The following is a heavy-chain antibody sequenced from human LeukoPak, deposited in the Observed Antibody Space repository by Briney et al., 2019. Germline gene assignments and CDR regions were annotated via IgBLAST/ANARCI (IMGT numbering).Heavy chain of an antibody. CDR3: ARDPGITMVRGIIPYYYYYMDV. Sequence: PGGSLRLSCAASGFTFSSYAMSWVRQAPGKGLEWVSSISAVGAGTYYGESVKGRFTISRDNSKNILYLQMSSLRAEDTAVYFCARDPGITMVRGIIPYYYYYMDVWGTGTTVTVSS. CDR2: ISAVGAGT. J-gene: IGHJ6*03. V-gene: IGHV3-23*01. CDR1: GFTFSSYA. D-gene: IGHD3-10*01.